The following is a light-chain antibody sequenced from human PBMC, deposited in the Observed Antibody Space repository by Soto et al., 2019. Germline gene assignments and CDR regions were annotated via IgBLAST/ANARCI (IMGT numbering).Light chain of an antibody. CDR1: QRVSSY. CDR3: QQRSNWALT. J-gene: IGKJ4*01. V-gene: IGKV3-11*01. Sequence: EIVLTQSPATLSLSPGERATLSCRASQRVSSYLAWYQQKPGQAPRLLIYDASNRATGIPARFSGSGSGTDFTLTISSLKAEDFAVYYCQQRSNWALTFGGGTKVEI. CDR2: DAS.